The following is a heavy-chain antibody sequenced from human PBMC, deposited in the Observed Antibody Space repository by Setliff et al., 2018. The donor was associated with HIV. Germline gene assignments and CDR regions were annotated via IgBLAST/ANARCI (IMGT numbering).Heavy chain of an antibody. J-gene: IGHJ4*02. V-gene: IGHV3-30*01. CDR2: ISYDGSTT. CDR1: GFTFSNFA. CDR3: ASARIPTGGTSTSFDY. Sequence: PGGSLRLSCVASGFTFSNFAMYWVRQAPGKGLEWVSAISYDGSTTYYADSVKGRFTISRDNSKNTLYLQLNSLRPEDTGVYYCASARIPTGGTSTSFDYCGQGTLVTVSS. D-gene: IGHD1-1*01.